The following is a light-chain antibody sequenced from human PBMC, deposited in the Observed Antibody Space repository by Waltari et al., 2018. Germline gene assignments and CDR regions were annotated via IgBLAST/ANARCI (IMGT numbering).Light chain of an antibody. J-gene: IGLJ1*01. CDR1: SSDVGGYAY. V-gene: IGLV2-14*03. CDR3: RSYTSSSTLV. Sequence: QSALTQPASVSGSPGQSLTISCTGTSSDVGGYAYVSWYQQPPGKAPRLMIFEVSDRPPGVSNRFSGSKSDNTASLTISGLQAEDEADYYCRSYTSSSTLVFGTGTKVTVL. CDR2: EVS.